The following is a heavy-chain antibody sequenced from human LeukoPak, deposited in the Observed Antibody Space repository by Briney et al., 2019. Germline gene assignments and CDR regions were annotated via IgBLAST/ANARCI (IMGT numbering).Heavy chain of an antibody. Sequence: PGGSLRLSCAASGFTFSSYSMNWVRQAPGKGLEWVSYISSSSSTIYYADSVKGRFTISRDNAKNSLYLQMNSLRAGDTAVYYCAKDDCSSTSCYHDYWGQGTLVTVSS. J-gene: IGHJ4*02. V-gene: IGHV3-48*01. CDR1: GFTFSSYS. D-gene: IGHD2-2*01. CDR3: AKDDCSSTSCYHDY. CDR2: ISSSSSTI.